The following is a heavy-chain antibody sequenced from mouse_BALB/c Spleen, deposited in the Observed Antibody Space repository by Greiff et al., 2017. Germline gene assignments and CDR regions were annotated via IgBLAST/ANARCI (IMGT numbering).Heavy chain of an antibody. CDR1: GFTFSDYY. Sequence: EVKLVESGGGLVKPGGSLKLSCAASGFTFSDYYMYWVRQTPEKRLEWVATISDGGSYTYYPDSVKGRFTISRDNAKNNLYLQMSSLKSEDTAMYYCAREGNGNHGRFAYWGQGTLVTVSA. CDR3: AREGNGNHGRFAY. J-gene: IGHJ3*01. CDR2: ISDGGSYT. V-gene: IGHV5-4*02. D-gene: IGHD2-1*01.